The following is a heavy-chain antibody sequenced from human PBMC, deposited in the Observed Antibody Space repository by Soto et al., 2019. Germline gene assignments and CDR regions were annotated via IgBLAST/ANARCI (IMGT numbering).Heavy chain of an antibody. J-gene: IGHJ5*02. CDR1: GYTFTGYY. Sequence: ASVKVSCKASGYTFTGYYMHWVRQAPGQGLEWMGWINPNSGGTNYAQKFQGWVTMTRDTSISTAYMELSRLRSDDTAVYYCARGNGSRWYLGWFDPWGQGTLVTVSS. CDR3: ARGNGSRWYLGWFDP. D-gene: IGHD6-13*01. CDR2: INPNSGGT. V-gene: IGHV1-2*04.